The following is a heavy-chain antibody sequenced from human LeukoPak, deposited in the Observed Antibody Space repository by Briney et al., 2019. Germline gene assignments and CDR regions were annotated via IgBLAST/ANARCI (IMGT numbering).Heavy chain of an antibody. V-gene: IGHV4-38-2*02. J-gene: IGHJ4*02. CDR1: GYSISSGYY. D-gene: IGHD2-2*01. CDR2: IYHSGST. CDR3: AGGDIIAVPAAMGTVDY. Sequence: SETLSLTCTVSGYSISSGYYWGWIRQPPGKGLEWIGNIYHSGSTYYNPSLKSRVTISVDTSKNQFFLKLSSVTAADTAVYYCAGGDIIAVPAAMGTVDYWGQGTLVTVSS.